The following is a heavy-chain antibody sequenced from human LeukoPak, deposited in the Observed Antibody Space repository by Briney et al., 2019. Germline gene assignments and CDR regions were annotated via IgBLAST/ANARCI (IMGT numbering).Heavy chain of an antibody. CDR1: GGSISSGGYY. V-gene: IGHV4-30-2*01. CDR3: ARGISPARYYYYYYYMDV. CDR2: IYHSGST. J-gene: IGHJ6*03. Sequence: SETLSLTCTVSGGSISSGGYYWSWIRQPPGKGLEWIGYIYHSGSTYYNPSLKSRVTISVDRSKNQFSLKLSSVTAADTAVYYCARGISPARYYYYYYYMDVWGKGTTVTVSS.